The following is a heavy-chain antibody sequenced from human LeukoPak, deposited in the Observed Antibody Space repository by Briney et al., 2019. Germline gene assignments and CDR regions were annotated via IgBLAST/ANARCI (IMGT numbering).Heavy chain of an antibody. CDR3: AREMLAAVAAQS. D-gene: IGHD6-19*01. Sequence: GGSLRLSCAASGFTFSSYSMNWVRQAPGKGLEWVAAISTTSGNIYYADSVKGRFTISRDNAKNSLYLQMNSLRAEDTAVYYCAREMLAAVAAQSWGQGTLVTVSS. J-gene: IGHJ5*02. CDR1: GFTFSSYS. V-gene: IGHV3-21*01. CDR2: ISTTSGNI.